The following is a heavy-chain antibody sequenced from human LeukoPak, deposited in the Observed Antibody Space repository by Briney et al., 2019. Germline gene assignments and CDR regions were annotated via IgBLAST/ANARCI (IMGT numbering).Heavy chain of an antibody. CDR2: IYSSGVP. CDR3: TGGHNEFYFEN. Sequence: GGSLRLSCAVSGFSVSSNCVNWVRQAPGKGFEWVSMIYSSGVPDYADSVKGRFSISRDSSKNTVVPQMNSLRAEDTALYYCTGGHNEFYFENWGRGTLVTVSS. V-gene: IGHV3-53*01. D-gene: IGHD3-16*01. J-gene: IGHJ4*02. CDR1: GFSVSSNC.